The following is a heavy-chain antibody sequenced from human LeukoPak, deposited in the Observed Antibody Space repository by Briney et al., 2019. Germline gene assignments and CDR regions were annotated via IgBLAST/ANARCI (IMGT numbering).Heavy chain of an antibody. J-gene: IGHJ5*02. D-gene: IGHD6-13*01. V-gene: IGHV1-2*02. CDR1: EYTFSVYH. Sequence: ASVKVSCKASEYTFSVYHIHWVRLAPGQGLEWMAWINPNSGDTNYAQKFQGRVTITADKSTSTAYMELSSLRSEDTAVYYCAGPGDSSSWYVWWFDPWGQGTLVTVSS. CDR2: INPNSGDT. CDR3: AGPGDSSSWYVWWFDP.